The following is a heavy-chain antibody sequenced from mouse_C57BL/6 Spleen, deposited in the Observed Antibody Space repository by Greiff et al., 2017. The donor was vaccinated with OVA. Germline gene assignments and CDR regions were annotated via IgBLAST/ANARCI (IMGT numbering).Heavy chain of an antibody. D-gene: IGHD4-1*01. V-gene: IGHV1-69*01. Sequence: QVQLQQPGAELVLPGASVKLSCKASGYTFTSYWMHWVKQRPGQGLEWIGEIDPSDSYTNYNQKFKGKSTLTVDKSSSTAYMQLSSLTSEDSAVYYCARRWLGGPWYFDVWGTGTTVTVSS. CDR2: IDPSDSYT. CDR1: GYTFTSYW. CDR3: ARRWLGGPWYFDV. J-gene: IGHJ1*03.